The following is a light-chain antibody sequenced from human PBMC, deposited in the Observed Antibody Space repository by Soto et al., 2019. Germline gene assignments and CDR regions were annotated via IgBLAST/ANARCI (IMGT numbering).Light chain of an antibody. J-gene: IGKJ1*01. CDR1: QSISSW. V-gene: IGKV1-5*03. CDR3: QQYNSYWT. Sequence: DIQMTQSPSTLSGSVGDRVTITCRASQSISSWLAWYQQKPGKAPKLLIYKASSLESGVPSRFSVSGSGTEFTLTISSLQPDDFATYYCQQYNSYWTFGEGTKVDIK. CDR2: KAS.